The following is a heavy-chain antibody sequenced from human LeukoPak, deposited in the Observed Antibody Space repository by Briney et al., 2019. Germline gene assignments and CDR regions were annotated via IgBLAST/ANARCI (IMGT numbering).Heavy chain of an antibody. CDR3: AKDSPSRTATTEVPVDY. Sequence: GGSLRLSCAASGFSFRDYTMNWVRQAPGKGLEWVASISSSSSYIYFANSVRGRFTISRDNAKNSLYLQMNSLRAEDTAVYYCAKDSPSRTATTEVPVDYWGQGTLVTVSS. J-gene: IGHJ4*02. CDR1: GFSFRDYT. V-gene: IGHV3-21*01. CDR2: ISSSSSYI. D-gene: IGHD1/OR15-1a*01.